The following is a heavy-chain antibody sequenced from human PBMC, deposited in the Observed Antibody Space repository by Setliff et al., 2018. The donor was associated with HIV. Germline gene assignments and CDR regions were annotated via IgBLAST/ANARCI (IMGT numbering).Heavy chain of an antibody. V-gene: IGHV4-34*10. D-gene: IGHD5-18*01. CDR3: ARDQGYSYGFYAFDI. CDR2: INHSGSI. J-gene: IGHJ3*02. CDR1: GGSFSDYF. Sequence: PSETLSLTCAVYGGSFSDYFWTWIRQPPGKGLEWIGEINHSGSITHNPSLKSRLNMSVDTSKNQVSLKLTSVTAADTAVYYCARDQGYSYGFYAFDIWGQGTMVTVSS.